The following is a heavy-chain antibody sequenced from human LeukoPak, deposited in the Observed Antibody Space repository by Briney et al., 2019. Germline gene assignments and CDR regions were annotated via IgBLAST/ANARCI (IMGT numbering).Heavy chain of an antibody. Sequence: GGSLRLSCAASGFTFSRYWMHWVRQAPGKGLVWVSRIDEYGTTINYADSVKGRFTISRNNAGDTLFLQMNSLRAEGTGVYYCATDLSGRQDYWGQGTLVTVSS. CDR3: ATDLSGRQDY. CDR1: GFTFSRYW. D-gene: IGHD5-12*01. J-gene: IGHJ4*02. CDR2: IDEYGTTI. V-gene: IGHV3-74*01.